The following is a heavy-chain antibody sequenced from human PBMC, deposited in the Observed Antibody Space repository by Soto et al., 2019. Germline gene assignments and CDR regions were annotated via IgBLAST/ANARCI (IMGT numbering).Heavy chain of an antibody. CDR2: INLNSGGT. V-gene: IGHV1-2*04. CDR3: ARGNEIAVAGTSFDF. CDR1: GYTFTDYY. J-gene: IGHJ4*02. Sequence: QVQLVQSGAEVKKPGASVKVSCKASGYTFTDYYIHCVRQAPGQGLEWMGWINLNSGGTNYAQKFRDWVTLTRDTSISTAYMELRRLSSAETAVYYCARGNEIAVAGTSFDFWGQGTLVAGSS. D-gene: IGHD6-19*01.